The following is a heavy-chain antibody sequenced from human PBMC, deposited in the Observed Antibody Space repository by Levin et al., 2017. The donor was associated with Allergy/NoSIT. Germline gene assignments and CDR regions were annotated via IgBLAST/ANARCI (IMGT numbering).Heavy chain of an antibody. D-gene: IGHD1-1*01. CDR2: ISSSSSYI. J-gene: IGHJ4*02. CDR1: GFTFRSYT. Sequence: LSLPCAASGFTFRSYTMNWVRQAPGKGLEWVSCISSSSSYIYYADSVKGRFTISRDNAKNSLYLQMSSLRAEDTAVYYCARTTPLDYWGQGTLVTVSS. V-gene: IGHV3-21*01. CDR3: ARTTPLDY.